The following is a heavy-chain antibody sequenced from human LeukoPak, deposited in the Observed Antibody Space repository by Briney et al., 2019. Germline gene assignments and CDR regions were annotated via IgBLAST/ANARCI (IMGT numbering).Heavy chain of an antibody. D-gene: IGHD6-13*01. J-gene: IGHJ4*02. V-gene: IGHV1-24*01. Sequence: ASVKVSCKVSGYTLTELSMHWVRQAPGEGLEWMGGFDPEDGETIYAQKFQGRVTMTEDTSTDTAYMELSSLRSEDTAVYYCATAPAAPAAAGTLGYWGQGTLVTVSS. CDR1: GYTLTELS. CDR3: ATAPAAPAAAGTLGY. CDR2: FDPEDGET.